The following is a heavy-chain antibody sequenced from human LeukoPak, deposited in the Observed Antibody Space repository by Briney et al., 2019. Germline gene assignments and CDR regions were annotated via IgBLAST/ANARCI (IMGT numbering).Heavy chain of an antibody. CDR3: ARDLSSTSNWELDY. Sequence: ASVKVSCKASGYMFTNYDINWVRQAPGQGLEWMGRINPNSGDTNYAQNFQGRVTMTRDTSISTAYMELSRLRSDDTAVYYCARDLSSTSNWELDYWGQGTLVTVSS. D-gene: IGHD7-27*01. CDR2: INPNSGDT. CDR1: GYMFTNYD. V-gene: IGHV1-2*06. J-gene: IGHJ4*02.